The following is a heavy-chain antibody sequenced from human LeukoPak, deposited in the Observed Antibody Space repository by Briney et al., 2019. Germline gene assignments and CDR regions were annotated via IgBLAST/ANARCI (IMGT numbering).Heavy chain of an antibody. CDR2: ISSSSSYI. D-gene: IGHD1-26*01. CDR1: GFTFSSYS. Sequence: GGTLRLSCAASGFTFSSYSMNWVRQAPGKGLEWVSSISSSSSYIYYADSVKGRFTISRDNAKNSLYLQMNSLRAGDTAVYYCARRSGSYSGTGYNYYYMDVWGKGTTVTVSS. J-gene: IGHJ6*03. V-gene: IGHV3-21*01. CDR3: ARRSGSYSGTGYNYYYMDV.